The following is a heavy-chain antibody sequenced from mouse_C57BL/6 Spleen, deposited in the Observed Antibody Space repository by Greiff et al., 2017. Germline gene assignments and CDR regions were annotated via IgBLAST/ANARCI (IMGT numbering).Heavy chain of an antibody. CDR2: IYPGDGDT. V-gene: IGHV1-80*01. D-gene: IGHD1-1*01. CDR1: GYAFSSYW. CDR3: ARDVSSYQGYFDY. J-gene: IGHJ2*01. Sequence: QVQLQQSGAELVKPGASVKISCKASGYAFSSYWMNWVKQRPGKGLEWIGQIYPGDGDTTYNGKFKGKATLTADKSSSPAYMQLSSLASEDSAVYFCARDVSSYQGYFDYWGQGTTLTVSS.